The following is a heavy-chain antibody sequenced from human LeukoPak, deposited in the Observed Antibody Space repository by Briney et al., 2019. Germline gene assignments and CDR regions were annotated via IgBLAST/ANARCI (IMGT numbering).Heavy chain of an antibody. D-gene: IGHD3-22*01. V-gene: IGHV1-69*13. CDR3: ASGYYYDSSGYYFMDY. CDR2: IVPIFGTA. Sequence: SVKVSCKASGGTFSSYAISWVRQAPGQGLEWMGGIVPIFGTANYAQKFQGRVTITADESTSTAYMELSSLRSEDTAVYYCASGYYYDSSGYYFMDYWGQGTLVTVSS. CDR1: GGTFSSYA. J-gene: IGHJ4*02.